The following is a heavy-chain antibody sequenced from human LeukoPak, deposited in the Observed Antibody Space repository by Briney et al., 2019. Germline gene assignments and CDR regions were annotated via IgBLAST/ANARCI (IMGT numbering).Heavy chain of an antibody. V-gene: IGHV4-4*07. CDR1: GGSISSYY. CDR3: ARDRSSSYTRDWFDP. J-gene: IGHJ5*02. Sequence: SETLSLTCSFSGGSISSYYWSWIRQPAGKGLEWIGRIYNSESIDYNPSLKSRVTMSIDTSKNQFSLKLNSVTAADTAVYYCARDRSSSYTRDWFDPWGQGALVTVSS. D-gene: IGHD6-13*01. CDR2: IYNSESI.